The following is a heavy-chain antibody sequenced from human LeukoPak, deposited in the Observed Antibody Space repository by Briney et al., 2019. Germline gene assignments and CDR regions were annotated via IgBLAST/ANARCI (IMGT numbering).Heavy chain of an antibody. Sequence: GRSLRLSCAASGFTLINYGIHWVRQAPGKGLEWVAVIWYDGTDKYYADSVKGRFTISRDNSKNTLYLQMNSLRGEDTAVYYCARDGRAVNPFNAFDIWGQGTVVTVSS. CDR3: ARDGRAVNPFNAFDI. CDR2: IWYDGTDK. CDR1: GFTLINYG. V-gene: IGHV3-33*01. D-gene: IGHD4-17*01. J-gene: IGHJ3*02.